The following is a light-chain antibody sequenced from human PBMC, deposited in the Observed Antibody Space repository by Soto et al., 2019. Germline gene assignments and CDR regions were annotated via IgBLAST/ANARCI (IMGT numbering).Light chain of an antibody. Sequence: IVMTQSPATLSVSPGERATLSCRASQSIGNNLAWYQQKPGQPPRLLMYFASTRAGGIPARFSGGGSGTEFTLTHRRPQAEDFSVYYWQHPYRWPPALTFRGGTKVEIK. CDR1: QSIGNN. J-gene: IGKJ4*01. CDR3: QHPYRWPPALT. CDR2: FAS. V-gene: IGKV3-15*01.